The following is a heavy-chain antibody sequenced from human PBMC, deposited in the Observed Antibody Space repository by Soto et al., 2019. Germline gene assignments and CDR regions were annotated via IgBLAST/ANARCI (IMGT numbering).Heavy chain of an antibody. CDR1: GFTFSSYG. D-gene: IGHD3-22*01. CDR3: AKDNLIGESYYDSSGYYSTFDY. CDR2: ISYDGSNK. Sequence: QVQLVESGGGVVQPGRSLRLSCAASGFTFSSYGMHWVRQAPGKGLEWVAVISYDGSNKYYADSVKGRFTISRDNSKNTLYLQMNSLRAEDTAVYYCAKDNLIGESYYDSSGYYSTFDYWGQGTLVTVSS. J-gene: IGHJ4*02. V-gene: IGHV3-30*18.